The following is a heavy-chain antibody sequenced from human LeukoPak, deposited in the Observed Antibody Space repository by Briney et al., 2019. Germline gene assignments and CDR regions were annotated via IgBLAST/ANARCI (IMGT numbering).Heavy chain of an antibody. V-gene: IGHV3-53*01. D-gene: IGHD3-10*01. CDR3: ARNYYGSGSYSRLDS. CDR2: THSGGST. Sequence: GRSLRLSCAASGFTFSSYAMHWVRQAPRKGLEWVSVTHSGGSTDYADSVKGRFTISRDHSKNTVFLHMNSLRAEDTALYYCARNYYGSGSYSRLDSWGQGTLVTVSS. CDR1: GFTFSSYA. J-gene: IGHJ4*02.